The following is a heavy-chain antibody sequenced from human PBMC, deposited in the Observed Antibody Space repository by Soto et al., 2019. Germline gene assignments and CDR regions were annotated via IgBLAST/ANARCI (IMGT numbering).Heavy chain of an antibody. Sequence: GESLKISCKVSVYSFTSYWIGWVRQMPGKGLEWMGIIYPGDSDTRYSPSFQGQVTISADKSISTAYLQWSSLKASDTAMYYCARGAAGGFLEWLPLDVWGQGTTVTVSS. CDR2: IYPGDSDT. D-gene: IGHD3-3*01. V-gene: IGHV5-51*01. CDR1: VYSFTSYW. J-gene: IGHJ6*02. CDR3: ARGAAGGFLEWLPLDV.